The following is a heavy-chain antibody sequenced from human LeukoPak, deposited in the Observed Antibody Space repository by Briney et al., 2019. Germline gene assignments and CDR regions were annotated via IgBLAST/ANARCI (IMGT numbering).Heavy chain of an antibody. Sequence: ASVKVSCKASGGTFSSYATSWVRQAPGQGLEWMGGIIPIFGTANYAQKFQGRVTITADESTSTAYMELSSLRSEDTAVYYCATVPYYYGSGSYPYYYYYGMDVWGKGTTVTVSS. V-gene: IGHV1-69*01. CDR1: GGTFSSYA. D-gene: IGHD3-10*01. CDR3: ATVPYYYGSGSYPYYYYYGMDV. J-gene: IGHJ6*04. CDR2: IIPIFGTA.